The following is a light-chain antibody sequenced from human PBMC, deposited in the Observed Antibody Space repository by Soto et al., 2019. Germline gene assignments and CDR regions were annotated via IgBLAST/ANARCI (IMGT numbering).Light chain of an antibody. J-gene: IGLJ2*01. CDR2: GNS. CDR1: SSNIGAGYD. Sequence: QSVLTQPPSVSGAPGQRVTISCTGSSSNIGAGYDVHWYQQLPGTAPKLLIYGNSNRPSGVPDRFSGSKSGTSASLAITGLQAEDDADYYCQSYDSSLSGYVVFGGVTKLTVL. CDR3: QSYDSSLSGYVV. V-gene: IGLV1-40*01.